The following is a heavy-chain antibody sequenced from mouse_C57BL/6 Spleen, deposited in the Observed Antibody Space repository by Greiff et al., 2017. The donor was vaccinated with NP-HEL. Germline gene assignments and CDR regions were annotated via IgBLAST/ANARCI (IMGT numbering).Heavy chain of an antibody. Sequence: VQLQQSGAELVRPGTSVKVSCKASGYAFTNYLIEWVKQRPGQGLEWIGVINPGSGGTNYNEKLKGKATLTADKYSSTAYMQLSSLTSEVSAVYFCARLEDDYDFYAMDYWGQGTSVTVSS. CDR1: GYAFTNYL. J-gene: IGHJ4*01. CDR2: INPGSGGT. D-gene: IGHD2-4*01. CDR3: ARLEDDYDFYAMDY. V-gene: IGHV1-54*01.